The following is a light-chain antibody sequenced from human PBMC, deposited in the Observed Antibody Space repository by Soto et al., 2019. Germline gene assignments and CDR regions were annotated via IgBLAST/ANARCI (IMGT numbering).Light chain of an antibody. CDR3: RSYTISRTLVV. J-gene: IGLJ3*02. Sequence: QSGLTQPASVSGSPGQSITISCTGTNIDVGGYNYVSWYQQHPGKAPKLMIYEVTYRPSGVSNRFSGSKSGNTASLTISGLPAEDEAGYYCRSYTISRTLVVFGGGTKLTVL. CDR2: EVT. V-gene: IGLV2-14*01. CDR1: NIDVGGYNY.